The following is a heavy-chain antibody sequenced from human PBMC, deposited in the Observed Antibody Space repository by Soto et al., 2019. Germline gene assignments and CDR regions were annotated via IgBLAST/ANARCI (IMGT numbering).Heavy chain of an antibody. Sequence: QVQLVQSGAEVKKPGASVTVSCKASGYSFTSYGITWVRQAPGQGLEWMGWISGYNGNKKYAQKLQGRVTMTTDTSTSTAYMELRSLRSDDTAVYYCARDLGQQLADYWGQGTLVTVYS. CDR3: ARDLGQQLADY. V-gene: IGHV1-18*01. J-gene: IGHJ4*02. D-gene: IGHD6-13*01. CDR2: ISGYNGNK. CDR1: GYSFTSYG.